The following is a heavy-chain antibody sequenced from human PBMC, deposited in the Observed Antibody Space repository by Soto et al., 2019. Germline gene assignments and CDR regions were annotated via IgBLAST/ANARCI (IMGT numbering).Heavy chain of an antibody. CDR2: ISGSGGST. CDR3: AKAIAAAGSRYYYYGMDV. D-gene: IGHD6-13*01. Sequence: GGSLRLSCAASGFTFSSYAMSWVRQAPGKGLEWVSAISGSGGSTYYADSVKGRFTISRDNSKNTLYLQMNSLRAEDTAVYYCAKAIAAAGSRYYYYGMDVWGQGTTVTVSS. V-gene: IGHV3-23*01. CDR1: GFTFSSYA. J-gene: IGHJ6*02.